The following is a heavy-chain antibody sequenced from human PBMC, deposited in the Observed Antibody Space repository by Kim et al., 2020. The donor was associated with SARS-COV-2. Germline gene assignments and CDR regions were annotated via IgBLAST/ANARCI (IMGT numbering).Heavy chain of an antibody. Sequence: YDADSGKGRFTISRDNSKNTLDLQMNSLRAEDTAVYYWERDGERGGSPPQWGQGTLVTVSS. J-gene: IGHJ4*02. CDR3: ERDGERGGSPPQ. D-gene: IGHD1-26*01. V-gene: IGHV3-53*01.